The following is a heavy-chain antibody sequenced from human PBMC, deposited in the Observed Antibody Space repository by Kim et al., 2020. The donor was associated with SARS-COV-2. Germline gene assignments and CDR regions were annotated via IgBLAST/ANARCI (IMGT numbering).Heavy chain of an antibody. CDR3: TTYGMDV. V-gene: IGHV4-30-2*04. CDR2: HRGRT. J-gene: IGHJ6*02. Sequence: HRGRTHYNPSLQSRVTISVHTSKHPFSLKLSSVTAADTAVYYCTTYGMDVWGQGTTVPVSS.